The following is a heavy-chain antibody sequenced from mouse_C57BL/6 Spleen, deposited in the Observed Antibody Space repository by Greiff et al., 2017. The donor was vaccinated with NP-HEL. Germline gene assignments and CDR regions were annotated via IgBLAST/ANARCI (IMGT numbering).Heavy chain of an antibody. D-gene: IGHD1-1*01. CDR1: GYSFTDYN. Sequence: VQLKESGPELVKPGASVKISCKASGYSFTDYNMNWVKQSNGKSLEWIGVINPNYGTTSYNQKFKGKATLTVDQSSSTAYMQLNSLTSEDSAVYYCARKDYYGSSAYWYFDVWGTGTTVTVSS. J-gene: IGHJ1*03. V-gene: IGHV1-39*01. CDR3: ARKDYYGSSAYWYFDV. CDR2: INPNYGTT.